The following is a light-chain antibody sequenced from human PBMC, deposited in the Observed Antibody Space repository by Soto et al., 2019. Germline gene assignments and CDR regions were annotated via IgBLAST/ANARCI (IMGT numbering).Light chain of an antibody. J-gene: IGKJ4*01. Sequence: DVQITQSASSLSASVLHRVTITCRASQGIRNDLAWFQQKPGKAPNLLIYLASTLQSGVPSRISGSGSGTEFTLTIGSLQPEDFATYYCQQLNSFPATFGGGTKVDIK. CDR3: QQLNSFPAT. CDR1: QGIRND. V-gene: IGKV1-17*01. CDR2: LAS.